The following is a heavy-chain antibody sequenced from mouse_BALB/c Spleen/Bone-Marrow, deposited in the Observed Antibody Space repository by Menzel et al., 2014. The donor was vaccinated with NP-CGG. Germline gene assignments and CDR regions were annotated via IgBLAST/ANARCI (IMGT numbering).Heavy chain of an antibody. CDR3: AIRGDISGYGFAY. CDR1: EYTFTNYW. D-gene: IGHD3-2*01. Sequence: QVQLQQSGAELVRPGTSVKMSCKAAEYTFTNYWIGWIKQRPGHDLEWIGDIYPGGGYTNYNEKFQGKATLTADTSSSTAYMQLSSLTSEDSAIFYCAIRGDISGYGFAYWGQGTPVTVSA. V-gene: IGHV1-63*02. J-gene: IGHJ3*01. CDR2: IYPGGGYT.